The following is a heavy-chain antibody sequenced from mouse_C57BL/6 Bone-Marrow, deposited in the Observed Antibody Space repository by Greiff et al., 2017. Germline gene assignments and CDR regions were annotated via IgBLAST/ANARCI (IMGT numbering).Heavy chain of an antibody. V-gene: IGHV14-4*01. D-gene: IGHD1-1*01. J-gene: IGHJ2*01. CDR3: TPYYGSRGY. Sequence: EVQVVESGAELVRQGASVKSSCTASGFNIKDAYMRWVKQRPEQGLGWNGWIDPETADTENASKFQGKATITADTSSNTAYLQLSSLTSEDTAVYYCTPYYGSRGYWGQGTTLTVSS. CDR2: IDPETADT. CDR1: GFNIKDAY.